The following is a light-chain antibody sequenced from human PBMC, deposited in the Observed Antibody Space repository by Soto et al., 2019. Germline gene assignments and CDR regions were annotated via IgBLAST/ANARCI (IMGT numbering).Light chain of an antibody. CDR2: GAS. CDR3: QKYDGVPLT. CDR1: QGIAKS. Sequence: DIQMTQSPSSLSASLGDRVTITCRASQGIAKSLAWYQQRPGKVPKLLIYGASTLKSGVASRFSGSGSGTYFTLTISSLQPEDVATYYGQKYDGVPLTFGGGTKVEIK. V-gene: IGKV1-27*01. J-gene: IGKJ4*01.